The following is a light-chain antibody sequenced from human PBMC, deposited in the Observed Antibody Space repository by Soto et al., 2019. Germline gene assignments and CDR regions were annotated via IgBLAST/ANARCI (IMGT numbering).Light chain of an antibody. V-gene: IGKV3-15*01. CDR3: QQYHNWPPQYT. CDR2: GAS. J-gene: IGKJ2*01. Sequence: EIVMTQSPASLSVSPGDGATLSCRASQSVASNVAWYQQKPGQGPRLLIHGASTRAVGVPARFSGSGSGTDFTLTISSLQSEDFAVYYCQQYHNWPPQYTFGQGRSCRS. CDR1: QSVASN.